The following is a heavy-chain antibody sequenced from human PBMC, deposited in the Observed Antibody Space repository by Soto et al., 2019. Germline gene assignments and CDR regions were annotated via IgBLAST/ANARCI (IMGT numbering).Heavy chain of an antibody. J-gene: IGHJ5*02. Sequence: VGSLRLSCAASGFTLSSYSMNWVRQAPGKGLEWVSYISSSSSTIYYADSVKGRFTISRDNAKNSLYLQMNSLRAEDTAVYYCARHPERIAQIGWFDPWGQGTLVTVSS. CDR2: ISSSSSTI. CDR1: GFTLSSYS. D-gene: IGHD6-13*01. CDR3: ARHPERIAQIGWFDP. V-gene: IGHV3-48*01.